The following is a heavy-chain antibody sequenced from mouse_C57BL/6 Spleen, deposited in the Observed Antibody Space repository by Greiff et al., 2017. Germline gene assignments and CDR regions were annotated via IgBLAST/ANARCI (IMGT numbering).Heavy chain of an antibody. CDR1: GFSLTSYG. Sequence: VKVVESGPGLVAPSQSLSITCTVSGFSLTSYGVSWVRQPPGKGLEWLGVIWGDGSTNYHSALISRLSISKDNSKSQVFLKLNSLQTDDTATYYCAVRYDGYYEAESGFAYWGQGTLVTVSA. V-gene: IGHV2-3*01. CDR3: AVRYDGYYEAESGFAY. J-gene: IGHJ3*01. CDR2: IWGDGST. D-gene: IGHD2-3*01.